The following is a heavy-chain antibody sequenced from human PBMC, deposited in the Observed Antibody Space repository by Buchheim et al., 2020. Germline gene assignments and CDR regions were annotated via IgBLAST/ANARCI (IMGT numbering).Heavy chain of an antibody. D-gene: IGHD6-19*01. V-gene: IGHV1-8*01. CDR3: ARGGFGSSGWRYYYYYYGMDV. Sequence: QVQLVQSGAEVKKPGASVKVSCKASGYTFTSYDINWVRQATGQGLEWMGLMNPNSGNTGYAQKFQGRVTITRNTSISTAYMELSSLRSEDTAVYYCARGGFGSSGWRYYYYYYGMDVWGQGTT. CDR2: MNPNSGNT. J-gene: IGHJ6*02. CDR1: GYTFTSYD.